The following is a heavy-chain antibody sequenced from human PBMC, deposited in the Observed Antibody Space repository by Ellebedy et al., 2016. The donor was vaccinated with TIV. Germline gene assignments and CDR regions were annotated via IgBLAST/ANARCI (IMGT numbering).Heavy chain of an antibody. CDR1: GDSISRSSSY. Sequence: MPGGSLRLSCTVSGDSISRSSSYWGWIRQSPGKGLEWIGNIHNSGTNYYNPSLRSRVTISVDMSKNQFSLKVSAVTAADTAVYDCARDLGYCTTNACYVWRFDPWGQGTLVTVSS. CDR2: IHNSGTN. J-gene: IGHJ5*02. CDR3: ARDLGYCTTNACYVWRFDP. V-gene: IGHV4-39*07. D-gene: IGHD2-8*01.